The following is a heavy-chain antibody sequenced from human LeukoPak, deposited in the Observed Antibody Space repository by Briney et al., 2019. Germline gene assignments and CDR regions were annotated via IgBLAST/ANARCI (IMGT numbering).Heavy chain of an antibody. J-gene: IGHJ5*02. CDR2: ISGSGGST. D-gene: IGHD6-13*01. Sequence: PGGTLRLSCAASGFTFSTYGMSWVRQAPGKGLEWVSGISGSGGSTYYADSVKGRLTISRDNSKSTLYLQMNSLRAEDTAVYYCARVASPFSSSWEYNWFDPWGQGTLVTVSS. CDR3: ARVASPFSSSWEYNWFDP. CDR1: GFTFSTYG. V-gene: IGHV3-23*01.